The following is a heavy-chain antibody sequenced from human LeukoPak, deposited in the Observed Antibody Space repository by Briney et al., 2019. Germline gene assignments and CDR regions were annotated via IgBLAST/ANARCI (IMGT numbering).Heavy chain of an antibody. D-gene: IGHD1-1*01. CDR3: AREYRGWYFDH. CDR2: ISYDGSDK. Sequence: GGSLRLSCEASGFTFSSHAMHWVRQAPGKGLEWVAIISYDGSDKFYADSVKGRFTISRDNSKNTLNLQMNSPRVEDTAVYFCAREYRGWYFDHWGRGTLVTVSS. CDR1: GFTFSSHA. V-gene: IGHV3-30*03. J-gene: IGHJ4*02.